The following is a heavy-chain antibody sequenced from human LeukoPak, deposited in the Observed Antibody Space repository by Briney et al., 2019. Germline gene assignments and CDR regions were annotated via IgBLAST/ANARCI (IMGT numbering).Heavy chain of an antibody. Sequence: SGGSLRLSCAASGFTFSSYAMSWVRQAPGKGLEWVSAISGSGGSTYYADSVKGRFTISRDNAKNTLYLQMNSLRAEDTAVYYCAKGVAGTAMVRGIDYWGQGTLVTVSS. J-gene: IGHJ4*02. V-gene: IGHV3-23*01. CDR1: GFTFSSYA. D-gene: IGHD5-18*01. CDR2: ISGSGGST. CDR3: AKGVAGTAMVRGIDY.